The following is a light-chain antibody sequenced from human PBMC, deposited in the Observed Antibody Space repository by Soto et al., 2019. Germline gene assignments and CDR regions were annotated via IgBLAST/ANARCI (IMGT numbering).Light chain of an antibody. CDR2: SNN. V-gene: IGLV1-44*01. Sequence: QSVLTQTPSESGTPGQRVTIYCSGSSSNIGGNTVNWYQQLPRTAPKLLIYSNNQRPSGVPDRFSGSKSGTSASLAISGLQSEDEADYYCAAWDDSLNGYVFGTGTKLTVL. J-gene: IGLJ1*01. CDR1: SSNIGGNT. CDR3: AAWDDSLNGYV.